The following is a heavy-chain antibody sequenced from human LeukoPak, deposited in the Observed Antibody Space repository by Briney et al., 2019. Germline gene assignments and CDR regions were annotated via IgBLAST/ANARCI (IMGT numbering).Heavy chain of an antibody. Sequence: SETLSLTCAVSGGPISSSSSICWTWVRQPPGEGLEWIGEIYHNGATNYNPSLKSRVTLLLDKSKNQFSLRLNSVTAADTAVYYCARNGGNSDYDYWGRGTLVTVSA. CDR1: GGPISSSSSIC. CDR3: ARNGGNSDYDY. CDR2: IYHNGAT. V-gene: IGHV4-4*02. D-gene: IGHD4-23*01. J-gene: IGHJ4*02.